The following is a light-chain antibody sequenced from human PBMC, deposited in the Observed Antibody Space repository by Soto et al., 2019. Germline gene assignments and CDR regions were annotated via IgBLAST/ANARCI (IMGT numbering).Light chain of an antibody. CDR1: SSDVGGYNY. Sequence: QSALTQPASVSGSPGQAITLACTGTSSDVGGYNYVSWDQQHPGKAPKLMIYEVSNRPSGISHRFSGSKSGNTASLTIFGLRAAHEADYYSSSYTRQYTPPYVFGTAPTVTVL. CDR3: SSYTRQYTPPYV. V-gene: IGLV2-14*01. J-gene: IGLJ1*01. CDR2: EVS.